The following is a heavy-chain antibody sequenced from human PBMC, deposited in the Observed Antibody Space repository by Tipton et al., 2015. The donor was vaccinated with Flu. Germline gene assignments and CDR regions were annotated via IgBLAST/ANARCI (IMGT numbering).Heavy chain of an antibody. Sequence: TLSLTCTVSGGSISSGGYYWSWIRQHPGKGLEWIGYIYYSGSTYYNPSLKSRVTISVDTSKNQFSLKLSSVTAADTAVYYCARGIKDFWSGYSTSWWCFDLWGRGTLVTVSS. D-gene: IGHD3-3*01. V-gene: IGHV4-31*03. J-gene: IGHJ2*01. CDR3: ARGIKDFWSGYSTSWWCFDL. CDR1: GGSISSGGYY. CDR2: IYYSGST.